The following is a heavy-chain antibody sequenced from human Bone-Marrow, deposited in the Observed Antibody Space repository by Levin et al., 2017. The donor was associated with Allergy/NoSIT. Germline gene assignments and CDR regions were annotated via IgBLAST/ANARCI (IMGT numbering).Heavy chain of an antibody. Sequence: GESLKISCVASGLTFSGSAIHWVRQASGKGLEWIGRIRSKTSNFATEYAASVKGRFTISRDDSQYMAYLQMNSLRVDDSAVYYCTSGLVYLDGGTTTDYWGQGTLVTVSS. V-gene: IGHV3-73*01. CDR3: TSGLVYLDGGTTTDY. CDR2: IRSKTSNFAT. J-gene: IGHJ4*02. CDR1: GLTFSGSA. D-gene: IGHD1-14*01.